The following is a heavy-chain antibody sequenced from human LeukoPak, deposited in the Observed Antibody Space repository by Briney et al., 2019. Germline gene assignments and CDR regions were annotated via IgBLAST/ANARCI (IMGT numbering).Heavy chain of an antibody. CDR2: IYTSGST. CDR3: ARPIYYDSSGYYGWYFDL. J-gene: IGHJ2*01. V-gene: IGHV4-4*09. CDR1: GGSISSYY. D-gene: IGHD3-22*01. Sequence: SETLSLTCTVSGGSISSYYWSWIRQPPGKGLEWIGYIYTSGSTNYNPSLKSRVTISVDTSKNQFSLKLSSVTAADTAVYYCARPIYYDSSGYYGWYFDLWGRGTLVTVSS.